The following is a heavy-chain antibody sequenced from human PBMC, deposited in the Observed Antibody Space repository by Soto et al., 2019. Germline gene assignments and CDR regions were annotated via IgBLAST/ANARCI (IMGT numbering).Heavy chain of an antibody. CDR1: GVTFDDYT. V-gene: IGHV3-43*01. CDR2: ISWDGGST. CDR3: AKDKNSYYYGMDV. J-gene: IGHJ6*02. Sequence: PGGSLRLSCAVSGVTFDDYTMHWVRQAPGKGLELVSLISWDGGSTYYADSVKGRFTISRDNSKNSLYLQMNSLRTEDTALYYCAKDKNSYYYGMDVWGQGTTVTVSS.